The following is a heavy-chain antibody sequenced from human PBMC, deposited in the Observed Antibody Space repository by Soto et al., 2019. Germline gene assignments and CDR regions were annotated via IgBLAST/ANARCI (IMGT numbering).Heavy chain of an antibody. Sequence: GGSLRLSCTTSGFTFGDYALSWVRQAPGKGLEWVGFIRRNAYGGTTDYAASVKGRFTISRDDSKSIAYLQMNSLRTEDTALYYYTRASSLDFDFWGQGTLVTVSS. D-gene: IGHD3-16*01. CDR2: IRRNAYGGTT. CDR3: TRASSLDFDF. V-gene: IGHV3-49*04. J-gene: IGHJ4*02. CDR1: GFTFGDYA.